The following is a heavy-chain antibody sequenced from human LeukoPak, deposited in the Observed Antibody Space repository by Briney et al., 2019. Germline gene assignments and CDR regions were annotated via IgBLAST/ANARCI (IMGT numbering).Heavy chain of an antibody. CDR3: AKAGSIRFDY. J-gene: IGHJ4*02. CDR2: IRYDGSNK. D-gene: IGHD1-26*01. Sequence: GGSLRLSCAASGFTFSTYGMHWVRQAPGKGLEWVAFIRYDGSNKYYADSVKGRFTISRDNSKNTMYLQMSSLRAEDTAVYYCAKAGSIRFDYWGQGALVTVSS. CDR1: GFTFSTYG. V-gene: IGHV3-30*02.